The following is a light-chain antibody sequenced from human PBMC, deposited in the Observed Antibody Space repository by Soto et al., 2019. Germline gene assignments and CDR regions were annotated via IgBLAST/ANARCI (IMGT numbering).Light chain of an antibody. CDR2: DTS. CDR3: QHRLNWPWT. J-gene: IGKJ1*01. Sequence: EIVLTQSPATLSVSPGEGVTLSCRASQSIGTYLAWYRQKPGQAPRLLIYDTSNRATGTPDRFSGSGSETDFTLTISSLEPEDFAVYYCQHRLNWPWTFGQGTKVEIK. V-gene: IGKV3-11*01. CDR1: QSIGTY.